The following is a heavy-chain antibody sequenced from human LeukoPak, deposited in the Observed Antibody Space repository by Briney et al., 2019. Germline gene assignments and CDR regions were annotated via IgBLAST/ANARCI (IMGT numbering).Heavy chain of an antibody. CDR1: GFTFSGHA. CDR2: ISGNGHNT. D-gene: IGHD4-17*01. Sequence: GGSLRLSCTASGFTFSGHAMSWVRQAPGKGLEWVAGISGNGHNTYYAESLKGRFTISRDNFKNTLSLQMNSLGAEDTAVYYCAKTVTGPGYFFDYWGQGTLVPVSS. CDR3: AKTVTGPGYFFDY. V-gene: IGHV3-23*01. J-gene: IGHJ4*02.